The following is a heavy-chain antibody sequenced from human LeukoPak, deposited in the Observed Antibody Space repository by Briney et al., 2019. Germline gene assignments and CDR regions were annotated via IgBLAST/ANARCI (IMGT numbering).Heavy chain of an antibody. V-gene: IGHV4-31*03. Sequence: PSETLSLTCTASGGSISSGGYYWSWIRQHPGKGLEWIGYIYYSGSTYYNPSLKSRVTISVDTSKNQFSLKLSSVTAADTAVYYCARVGCIQVLGYCSSTSCYAYWFDPWGQGTLVTVSS. CDR2: IYYSGST. CDR1: GGSISSGGYY. CDR3: ARVGCIQVLGYCSSTSCYAYWFDP. D-gene: IGHD2-2*01. J-gene: IGHJ5*02.